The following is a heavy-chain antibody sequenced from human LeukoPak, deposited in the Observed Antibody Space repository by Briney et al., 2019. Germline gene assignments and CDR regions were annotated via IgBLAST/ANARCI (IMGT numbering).Heavy chain of an antibody. D-gene: IGHD6-19*01. CDR1: GGSITSSY. CDR3: ARGGSGWFYFDY. J-gene: IGHJ4*02. Sequence: PSETLSLTCTVSGGSITSSYWSWIRHPAGRGLEWIGRIYSNGITNYNPSLKSRVTTSVDTSKNQFSLNLRSVTAADTAVYYCARGGSGWFYFDYWGQGTLVTVSS. V-gene: IGHV4-4*07. CDR2: IYSNGIT.